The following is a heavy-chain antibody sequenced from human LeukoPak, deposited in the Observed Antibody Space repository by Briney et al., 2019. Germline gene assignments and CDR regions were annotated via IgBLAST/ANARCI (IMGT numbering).Heavy chain of an antibody. J-gene: IGHJ4*02. Sequence: GASVKLSCKASGYTFSGFNIHWVRQAPGQGLEWMAWINPQSGATNYAQKFQGRVTMTRDMSNYTVYMEVTSLRSDDTAVYYCARGGDDSGLYFAYWGQGTLVTVSS. D-gene: IGHD3-22*01. CDR3: ARGGDDSGLYFAY. CDR1: GYTFSGFN. V-gene: IGHV1-2*02. CDR2: INPQSGAT.